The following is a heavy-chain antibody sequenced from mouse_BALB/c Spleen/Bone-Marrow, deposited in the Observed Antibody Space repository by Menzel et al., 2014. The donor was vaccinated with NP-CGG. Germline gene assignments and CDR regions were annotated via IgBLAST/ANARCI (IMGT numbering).Heavy chain of an antibody. CDR1: GFDFSRYW. CDR2: INADGSTK. D-gene: IGHD1-1*01. Sequence: AELEESRVGPVQPCGSLKLSCAASGFDFSRYWMSWVRQAPGKGLEWIGEINADGSTKKYTPSLKDKFIISRDNAKNTLYLQMSKVRYEDTALYYCARPRDYYVCFDLCGAGATATISS. CDR3: ARPRDYYVCFDL. J-gene: IGHJ1*01. V-gene: IGHV4-1*02.